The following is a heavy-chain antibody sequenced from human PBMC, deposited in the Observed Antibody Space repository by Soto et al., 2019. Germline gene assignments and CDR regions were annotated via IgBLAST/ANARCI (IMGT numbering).Heavy chain of an antibody. Sequence: QVQLVQSGAEVKKPGASVKVSCKASGYTFTGYYMHWVRQAPGQGREWMGWINPNSGGTNYAQKFQGWVTMTRDTSISTAYMELSRLRSDDTAVYYCARGDDIVVVVAATLLDYWGQGTLVTVSS. V-gene: IGHV1-2*04. CDR2: INPNSGGT. CDR3: ARGDDIVVVVAATLLDY. J-gene: IGHJ4*02. D-gene: IGHD2-15*01. CDR1: GYTFTGYY.